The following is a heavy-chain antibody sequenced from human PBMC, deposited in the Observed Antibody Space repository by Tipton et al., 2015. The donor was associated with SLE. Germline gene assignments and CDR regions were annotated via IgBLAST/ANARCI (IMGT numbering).Heavy chain of an antibody. CDR1: GGSISSSTYY. CDR2: INYSGNT. Sequence: TLSLTCTVSGGSISSSTYYWAWIRQPPGKGLEWIGKINYSGNTYYNPSLKSRVTIFVDTSKNQFSLILSSVTAADTAVYYCASPNIVVVTDAKDDAFDIWGQGTMVTVSS. J-gene: IGHJ3*02. D-gene: IGHD2-15*01. CDR3: ASPNIVVVTDAKDDAFDI. V-gene: IGHV4-39*01.